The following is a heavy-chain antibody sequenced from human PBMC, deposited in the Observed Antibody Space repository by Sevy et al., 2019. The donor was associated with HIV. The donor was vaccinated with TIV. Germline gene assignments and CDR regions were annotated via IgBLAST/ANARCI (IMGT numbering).Heavy chain of an antibody. CDR3: ARVTDYGSGNYKDY. CDR1: GYTVTGYY. CDR2: INPDSGGT. Sequence: ASVKVSCKASGYTVTGYYLYWVRQAPGQGLEWIGWINPDSGGTNYAQKYDGRVTMTRDTSISTAYMELSRLRSDDTAVYYCARVTDYGSGNYKDYWGQGTQVTVSS. J-gene: IGHJ4*02. V-gene: IGHV1-2*02. D-gene: IGHD3-10*01.